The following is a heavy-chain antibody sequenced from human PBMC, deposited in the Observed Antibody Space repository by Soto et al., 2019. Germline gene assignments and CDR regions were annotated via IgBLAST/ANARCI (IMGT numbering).Heavy chain of an antibody. D-gene: IGHD1-26*01. CDR3: ARPPDLRSYLYYYGMDV. CDR1: GYTFTGYY. J-gene: IGHJ6*02. Sequence: ASVKVSCKASGYTFTGYYMHWVRQAPGQGLEWMGWINPNSGGTNYAQKFQGRVTMTRDTSISTAYMELSRLRSDDTAVYYCARPPDLRSYLYYYGMDVWGQGTTVTV. CDR2: INPNSGGT. V-gene: IGHV1-2*02.